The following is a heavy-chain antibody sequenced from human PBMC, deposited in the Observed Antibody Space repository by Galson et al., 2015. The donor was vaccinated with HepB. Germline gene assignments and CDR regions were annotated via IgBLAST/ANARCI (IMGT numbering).Heavy chain of an antibody. J-gene: IGHJ6*02. V-gene: IGHV1-24*01. CDR3: AKSERRYYYGSGTFYALDV. CDR2: VDPENGEI. D-gene: IGHD3-10*01. CDR1: GDALTELC. Sequence: SVKVSCKVSGDALTELCMHWVRQAPGKGLEWMGTVDPENGEIIYAQHFQGRVTMTEDRSTDIAYMELSSLRSEDTAVYFCAKSERRYYYGSGTFYALDVWGQGTRSPSP.